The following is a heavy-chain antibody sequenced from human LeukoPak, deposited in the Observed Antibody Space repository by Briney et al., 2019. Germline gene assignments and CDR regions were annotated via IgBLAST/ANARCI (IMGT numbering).Heavy chain of an antibody. V-gene: IGHV3-33*01. J-gene: IGHJ6*03. CDR3: AREGIRFLEWLPNYYYYYMDV. Sequence: PGGSLRLSCAASGFTFSSYGMHWVRQAPGKGLEWVAVIWYDGSNKYYADSVKGRFTISRDNSKNTLYLRMNSLRAEDTAVYYCAREGIRFLEWLPNYYYYYMDVWGKGTTVTVSS. CDR2: IWYDGSNK. D-gene: IGHD3-3*01. CDR1: GFTFSSYG.